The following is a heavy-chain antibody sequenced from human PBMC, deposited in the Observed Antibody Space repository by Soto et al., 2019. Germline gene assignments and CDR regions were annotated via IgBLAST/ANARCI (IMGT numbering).Heavy chain of an antibody. Sequence: SETLSLTCTVSGGSISSYYWSWIRQPPGKGLEWIGYIYYSGSTNYNPSLKSRVTISVDTSKNQFSLKLSSVTAADTAVYYCARVSENDYGDDFDYWGQGTLVTVS. CDR3: ARVSENDYGDDFDY. V-gene: IGHV4-59*01. J-gene: IGHJ4*02. D-gene: IGHD4-17*01. CDR1: GGSISSYY. CDR2: IYYSGST.